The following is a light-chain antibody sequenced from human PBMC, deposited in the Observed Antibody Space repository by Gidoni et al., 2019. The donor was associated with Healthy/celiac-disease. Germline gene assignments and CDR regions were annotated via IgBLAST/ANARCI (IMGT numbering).Light chain of an antibody. Sequence: DIQMTQSPSTLSASVGDRVTITCRASQSISSWLAWYQQKPGKAPKLLIYDASRLESGAPSRFSGSGSGTEFTLTISSLQPDDFATYYCQQYNSYSYTFGQXTKLEIK. J-gene: IGKJ2*01. V-gene: IGKV1-5*01. CDR1: QSISSW. CDR3: QQYNSYSYT. CDR2: DAS.